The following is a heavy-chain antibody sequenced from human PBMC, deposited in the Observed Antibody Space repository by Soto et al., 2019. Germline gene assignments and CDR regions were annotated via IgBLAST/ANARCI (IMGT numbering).Heavy chain of an antibody. V-gene: IGHV4-39*02. CDR1: GCSISGNYNY. CDR3: ARVGGVPSSSPGVAH. CDR2: ISYSGTT. D-gene: IGHD6-13*01. Sequence: SETLSLTCTVSGCSISGNYNYWGWIRQPPGKGLEWIGSISYSGTTNSNPSLKSRITISVDTSKNHFSLRLSSVTAIDTAVYYCARVGGVPSSSPGVAHWGQGILVT. J-gene: IGHJ4*02.